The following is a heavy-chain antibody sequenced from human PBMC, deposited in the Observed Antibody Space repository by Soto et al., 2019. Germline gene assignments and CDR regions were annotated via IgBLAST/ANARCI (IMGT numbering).Heavy chain of an antibody. D-gene: IGHD3-16*01. CDR2: IKRDGSEK. Sequence: EVHLVESGGGLVQPGGSLRLSCAASGFTFSNYWMNWVRQAPGKGLEWVANIKRDGSEKYYVDSVKGQFTISRDNAKNSLSLQMNSLRAEDTAVYYCWGAGPGGWGQGTLVTVSS. CDR1: GFTFSNYW. J-gene: IGHJ4*02. V-gene: IGHV3-7*03. CDR3: WGAGPGG.